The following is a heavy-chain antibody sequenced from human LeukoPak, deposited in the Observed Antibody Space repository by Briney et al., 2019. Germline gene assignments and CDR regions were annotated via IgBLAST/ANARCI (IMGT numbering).Heavy chain of an antibody. J-gene: IGHJ4*02. CDR2: ISSSSSYI. CDR1: GFTFSSYS. D-gene: IGHD4-17*01. V-gene: IGHV3-21*01. Sequence: GGSLRLSCAASGFTFSSYSMNWVRQAPGKGLEWVSSISSSSSYIYYADSVRGRFTISRDNAKNSLYLQMNSLRAEDTAVYYCARGADYGDYKPSRNWGQGTLVTVSS. CDR3: ARGADYGDYKPSRN.